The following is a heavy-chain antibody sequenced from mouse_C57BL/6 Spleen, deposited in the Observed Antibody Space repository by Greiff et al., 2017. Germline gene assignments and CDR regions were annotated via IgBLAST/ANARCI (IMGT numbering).Heavy chain of an antibody. D-gene: IGHD1-1*01. Sequence: EVKLVESGGDLVKPGGSLKLSCAASGFTFSSYGMSWVRQTPDKRLEWVATISSGGSYTYYPDSVKGRFTISRDNAKNTLYLQMSSLKSEDTAMYYCARQGGYYGSSYQGYFGYWGQGTTLTVSS. CDR1: GFTFSSYG. V-gene: IGHV5-6*01. CDR3: ARQGGYYGSSYQGYFGY. CDR2: ISSGGSYT. J-gene: IGHJ2*01.